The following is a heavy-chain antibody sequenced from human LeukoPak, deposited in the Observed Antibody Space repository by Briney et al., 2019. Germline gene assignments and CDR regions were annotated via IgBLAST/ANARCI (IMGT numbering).Heavy chain of an antibody. CDR1: GFTFSSYA. CDR2: ISGSGGST. J-gene: IGHJ3*02. Sequence: GGSLRLSCAASGFTFSSYAMSWVRQAPGKGLEWVSAISGSGGSTYYADSVKGRFTISRDNSKNTLYLQMNSLRAEDTAVYYCAKDVPDSSGHPEVLRTGAFDIWGQGTMVTVSS. D-gene: IGHD3-22*01. V-gene: IGHV3-23*01. CDR3: AKDVPDSSGHPEVLRTGAFDI.